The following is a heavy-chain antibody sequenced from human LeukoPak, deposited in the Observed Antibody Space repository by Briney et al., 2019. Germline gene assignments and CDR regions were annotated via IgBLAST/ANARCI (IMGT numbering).Heavy chain of an antibody. Sequence: PGGSLRLSCAASGFTFSSYSMNWVRQAPGKGLEWVSVIYSGGSTYYADSVKGRFTISRDNSKNTLYLQMNSLRAEDTAVYYCATDSSSWYYYFDYWGQGTLVTVSS. CDR3: ATDSSSWYYYFDY. CDR1: GFTFSSYS. CDR2: IYSGGST. V-gene: IGHV3-66*02. D-gene: IGHD6-13*01. J-gene: IGHJ4*02.